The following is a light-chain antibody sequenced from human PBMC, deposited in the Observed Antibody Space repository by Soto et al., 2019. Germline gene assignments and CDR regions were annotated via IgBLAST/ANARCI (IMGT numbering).Light chain of an antibody. CDR3: QQMHSTSSYT. V-gene: IGKV1-39*01. Sequence: DIQMTQSPSSLSASVGDRVTITCRASQNIRNYLNWYQQRPGKTPNLLVYAASNLRSGVPSRFSGSGSGTDFTLTISSLQPEDFATYRCQQMHSTSSYTFGQGTRV. J-gene: IGKJ2*01. CDR2: AAS. CDR1: QNIRNY.